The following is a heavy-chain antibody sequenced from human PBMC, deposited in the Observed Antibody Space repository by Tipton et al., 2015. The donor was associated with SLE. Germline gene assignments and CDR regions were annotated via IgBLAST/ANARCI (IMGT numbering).Heavy chain of an antibody. J-gene: IGHJ6*02. CDR3: ARDNPIAGDGRDV. D-gene: IGHD6-13*01. CDR2: ISHSSSTM. Sequence: GSLRLSCEASGFTFSSYAMIWVRQAPGKGLEWVAYISHSSSTMFYADSLKGRFTISRDNAKNSLYLQMNSLRAEDTAVYYCARDNPIAGDGRDVWGQGTTVTVSS. CDR1: GFTFSSYA. V-gene: IGHV3-48*04.